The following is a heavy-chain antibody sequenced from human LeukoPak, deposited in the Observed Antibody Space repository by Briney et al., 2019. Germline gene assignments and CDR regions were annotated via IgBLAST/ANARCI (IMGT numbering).Heavy chain of an antibody. D-gene: IGHD3-3*01. CDR1: GGSISSYY. Sequence: KPSETLSLNCSVSGGSISSYYWSWIPQPPGEGREWIGRIYTTGNTDYNPSLKSRVTMSVDTSKNQFSLNLSSVTAADTAVYYCARDARGWSGFDYWGQGTLVTVSS. CDR2: IYTTGNT. CDR3: ARDARGWSGFDY. V-gene: IGHV4-4*07. J-gene: IGHJ4*02.